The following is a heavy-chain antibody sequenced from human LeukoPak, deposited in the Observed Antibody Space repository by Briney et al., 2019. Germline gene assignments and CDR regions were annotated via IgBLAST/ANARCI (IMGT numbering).Heavy chain of an antibody. CDR3: ATRQLGSWWFDP. D-gene: IGHD6-6*01. V-gene: IGHV1-24*01. CDR2: FDPDDGET. J-gene: IGHJ5*02. CDR1: GYTLTELS. Sequence: ASVKVSCKVSGYTLTELSMHWVRQAPGKGLEWMGGFDPDDGETIYAQKFQGRVTMTEDTSTDTAYMELSSLRSEDTAVYYCATRQLGSWWFDPWGQGTLVTVSS.